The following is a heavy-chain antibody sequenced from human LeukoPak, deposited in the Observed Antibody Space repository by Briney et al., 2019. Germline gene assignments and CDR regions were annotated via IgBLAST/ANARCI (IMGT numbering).Heavy chain of an antibody. CDR1: GGSISSGDYY. D-gene: IGHD4-23*01. Sequence: SETLSLTCTVSGGSISSGDYYWSWIRQPPGKGLEWIGYIYYSGSTYYNPSLKSRVTISVDTSKNQFSLKLSSVTAADTAVYYCARVLYGGNSGGHDYWGQGTLVTVSS. CDR3: ARVLYGGNSGGHDY. J-gene: IGHJ4*02. CDR2: IYYSGST. V-gene: IGHV4-30-4*01.